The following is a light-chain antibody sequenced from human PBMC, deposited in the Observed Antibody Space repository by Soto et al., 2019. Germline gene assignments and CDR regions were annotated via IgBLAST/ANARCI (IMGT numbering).Light chain of an antibody. CDR3: QQFNNWPPLT. V-gene: IGKV3-15*01. Sequence: EVVMTQSPATLSVSPGERATLSCRASQFVSTNLAWYQQKPGQAPRLLIYSASTRATGNPARFSGSGSGTEFTRTISSLQYENSAVYYCQQFNNWPPLTFGGGTKVEIK. CDR1: QFVSTN. J-gene: IGKJ4*01. CDR2: SAS.